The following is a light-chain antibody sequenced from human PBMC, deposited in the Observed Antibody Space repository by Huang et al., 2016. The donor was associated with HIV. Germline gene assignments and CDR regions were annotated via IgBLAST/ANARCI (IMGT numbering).Light chain of an antibody. V-gene: IGKV1-12*01. Sequence: DIQMTQSPSSVSASVGDRVIITCRASQGISTWLGWYQQKPGKAPKLLIYPASTLQSGVPTRFSGRGSGTDFTLTINSLQPEDFATYYWQQANRYPYTFGRGTKLEFK. CDR1: QGISTW. CDR2: PAS. CDR3: QQANRYPYT. J-gene: IGKJ2*01.